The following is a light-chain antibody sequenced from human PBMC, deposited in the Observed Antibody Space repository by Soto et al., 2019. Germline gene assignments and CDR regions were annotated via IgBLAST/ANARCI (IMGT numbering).Light chain of an antibody. CDR1: QAVGDK. Sequence: TVMTQSPATLSVSPGEGVTLSCRASQAVGDKLAWYQQKPGQAPRLLIHGASTRATDIPDRFSGSGSGTHFTLSISSLQPEDSAVYYCQQYNDWRTFGQGTKLEIK. CDR3: QQYNDWRT. V-gene: IGKV3-15*01. CDR2: GAS. J-gene: IGKJ2*02.